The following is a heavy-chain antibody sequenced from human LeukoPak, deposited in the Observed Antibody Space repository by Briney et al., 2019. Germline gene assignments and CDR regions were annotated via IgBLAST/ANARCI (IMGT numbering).Heavy chain of an antibody. CDR3: AKDQIAVAGPGGNWLDP. CDR1: GFTFSSYA. Sequence: GGSLRLSCAASGFTFSSYAMSWVRQAPGKGLEWVSAISGSGGSTYYADSVKGRFTISRDNSKNTLYLQMNSLRAEDTAVYYCAKDQIAVAGPGGNWLDPWGQGTLVTVSS. V-gene: IGHV3-23*01. D-gene: IGHD6-19*01. CDR2: ISGSGGST. J-gene: IGHJ5*02.